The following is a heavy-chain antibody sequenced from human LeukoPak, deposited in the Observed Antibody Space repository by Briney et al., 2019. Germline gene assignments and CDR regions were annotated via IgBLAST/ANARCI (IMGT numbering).Heavy chain of an antibody. J-gene: IGHJ4*02. CDR2: ISTLYGNK. D-gene: IGHD2-8*02. CDR1: GYTFTDYG. Sequence: GASVKVSCKASGYTFTDYGINWMRQAPGQGPEWMGWISTLYGNKNFAQKFQGRVTMTSDTSTSTAYLELASLTSDDSAIYYCARARSRASTWYWDHWGQGTLVTVSS. CDR3: ARARSRASTWYWDH. V-gene: IGHV1-18*01.